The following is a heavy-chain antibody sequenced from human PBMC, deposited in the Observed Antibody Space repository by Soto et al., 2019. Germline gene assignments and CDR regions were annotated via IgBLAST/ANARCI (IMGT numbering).Heavy chain of an antibody. D-gene: IGHD2-15*01. Sequence: SETLSLTCTVSGGSISSGDYYWSWIRQPPGKGLEWIGYIYYGGSTYYNPSLKSRVTISVDTSKNQFSLKLSSVTAADTAVYYCARDQSLLYWFDPWGQGTLVTVSS. CDR3: ARDQSLLYWFDP. CDR2: IYYGGST. V-gene: IGHV4-30-4*01. J-gene: IGHJ5*02. CDR1: GGSISSGDYY.